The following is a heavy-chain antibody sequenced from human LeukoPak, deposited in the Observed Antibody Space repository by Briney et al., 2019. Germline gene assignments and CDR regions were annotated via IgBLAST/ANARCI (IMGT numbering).Heavy chain of an antibody. V-gene: IGHV4-59*08. CDR3: ARHALGTEN. D-gene: IGHD1-14*01. Sequence: SETLSLTCTVSGGSISNYYGSWIRQPPGKGLEWIGYIYDSGCTDYNPSLRSRVTMSVDTSKNQFSLKRTSVTAADTAVYYCARHALGTENWGQGTLVTVSS. CDR1: GGSISNYY. CDR2: IYDSGCT. J-gene: IGHJ4*02.